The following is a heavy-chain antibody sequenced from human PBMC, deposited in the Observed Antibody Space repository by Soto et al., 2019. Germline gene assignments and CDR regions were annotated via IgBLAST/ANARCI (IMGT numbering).Heavy chain of an antibody. CDR1: GGSFSGYY. CDR2: INHSGST. CDR3: ATTIAAAGISVLFDY. D-gene: IGHD6-13*01. J-gene: IGHJ4*02. Sequence: SETLSLTCAVYGGSFSGYYWSWIRQPPGKGLEWIGEINHSGSTNYNPSLKSRVTISVDTSKNQFSLKLSSVTAADTAVYYCATTIAAAGISVLFDYWGQGTLVNVSS. V-gene: IGHV4-34*01.